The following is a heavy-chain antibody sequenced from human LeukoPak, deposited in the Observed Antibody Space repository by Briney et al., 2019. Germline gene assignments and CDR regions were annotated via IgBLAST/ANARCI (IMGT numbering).Heavy chain of an antibody. J-gene: IGHJ4*02. CDR3: ARVGSGGAWFDF. D-gene: IGHD6-19*01. CDR1: SVTLTNYY. V-gene: IGHV4-59*01. Sequence: PSEALSLTCTVSSVTLTNYYWSWIRQPPGKGLEWIGYIFFSGTTNYNPSLKSRVTISVDTSKNQFSLKMTSVTAADTAVYFCARVGSGGAWFDFWGQGTLVTVSS. CDR2: IFFSGTT.